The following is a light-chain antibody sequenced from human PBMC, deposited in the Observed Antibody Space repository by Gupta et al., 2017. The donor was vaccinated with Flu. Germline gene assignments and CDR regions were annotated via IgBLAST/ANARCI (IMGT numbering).Light chain of an antibody. Sequence: EIVMTQSPATLSVSPGETATLSCRTSQSFTSNLAWYQQKPGQAPRLLIYGASTRATGLPARFSGSGYGTEFTLTISGRQTEDIAVYYCQQYNNGPPITFGQGTRMEIQ. J-gene: IGKJ5*01. V-gene: IGKV3-15*01. CDR2: GAS. CDR3: QQYNNGPPIT. CDR1: QSFTSN.